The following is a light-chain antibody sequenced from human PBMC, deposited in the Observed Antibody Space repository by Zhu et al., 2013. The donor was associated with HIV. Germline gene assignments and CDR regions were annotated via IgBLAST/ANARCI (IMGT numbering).Light chain of an antibody. J-gene: IGKJ1*01. CDR2: GSS. Sequence: EIVLTQSPGTLSLSPGERATLSCRASQSVNTNFIAWYQQKPGQPPRLLLYGSSNRAPGIPDRFSGSGSGTDFTLTISRLEPEDFAVYYCHQYGSSPGTFGQGTKVEIK. V-gene: IGKV3-20*01. CDR1: QSVNTNF. CDR3: HQYGSSPGT.